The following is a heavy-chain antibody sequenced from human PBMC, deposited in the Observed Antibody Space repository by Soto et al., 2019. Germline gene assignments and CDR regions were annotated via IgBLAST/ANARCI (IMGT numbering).Heavy chain of an antibody. Sequence: QVQLVESGGGVVQPGRSLRLSCAASGFTFSSYGMHWVRQAPGKGLEWVAVISYDGSNKYYADSVKGRFTISRDNSKNKLYLQMNSLRSKDTAVYYCAKSMVRVVVAANLLTVSDLWGRGTMVTDST. V-gene: IGHV3-30*18. CDR1: GFTFSSYG. CDR3: AKSMVRVVVAANLLTVSDL. D-gene: IGHD2-15*01. CDR2: ISYDGSNK. J-gene: IGHJ2*01.